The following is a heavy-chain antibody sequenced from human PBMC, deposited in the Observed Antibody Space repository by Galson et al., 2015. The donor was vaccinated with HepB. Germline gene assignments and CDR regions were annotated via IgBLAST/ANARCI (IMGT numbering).Heavy chain of an antibody. Sequence: ETLSLTCTVSGGSISSYYWSWIRQPPGKGLEWIGYIHYSGSTNYNPSLKSRVTISVDTSKNQFSLKLSSVTAADTAVYYCARGPQLVFYDYWGQGTLVTVSS. J-gene: IGHJ4*02. CDR3: ARGPQLVFYDY. V-gene: IGHV4-59*01. CDR1: GGSISSYY. CDR2: IHYSGST. D-gene: IGHD6-13*01.